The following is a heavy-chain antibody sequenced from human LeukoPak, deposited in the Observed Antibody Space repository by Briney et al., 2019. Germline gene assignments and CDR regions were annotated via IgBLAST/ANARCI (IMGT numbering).Heavy chain of an antibody. V-gene: IGHV3-48*02. CDR2: ISSSSSSI. J-gene: IGHJ4*02. CDR3: ARDHSSSWTFDY. CDR1: GFTFSTYS. D-gene: IGHD6-13*01. Sequence: GGSLRLSCAASGFTFSTYSMNWVRQAPGKGLEWVSYISSSSSSIYFADSVQGRFAISRDNAENSLYLQMNSLRDEDTAVYYCARDHSSSWTFDYWGQGTLVTVSS.